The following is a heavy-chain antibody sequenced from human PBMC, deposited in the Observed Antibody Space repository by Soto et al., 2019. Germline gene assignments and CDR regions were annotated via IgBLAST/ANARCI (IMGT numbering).Heavy chain of an antibody. Sequence: SETLSLTCTVSGGSISSYYWSWIRQPPGKGLEWIGYMYNTGSTIYNPSLKSRVTISVDTSKNQFSLKLNSVTAADTAVYYCARDLWGYCGTDCYPLDVWGQGTTVTV. J-gene: IGHJ6*02. CDR3: ARDLWGYCGTDCYPLDV. D-gene: IGHD2-21*02. CDR1: GGSISSYY. CDR2: MYNTGST. V-gene: IGHV4-59*01.